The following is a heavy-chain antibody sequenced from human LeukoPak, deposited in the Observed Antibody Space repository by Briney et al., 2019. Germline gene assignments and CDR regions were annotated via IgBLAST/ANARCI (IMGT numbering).Heavy chain of an antibody. CDR3: ARVKDYGDYEYVDY. CDR1: GYTFTSYA. J-gene: IGHJ4*02. D-gene: IGHD4-17*01. V-gene: IGHV7-4-1*02. CDR2: INTNTGNP. Sequence: ASVKVSCKASGYTFTSYAMNWVRQAPGQGLEWMGWINTNTGNPTYAQGFTGRFVFSLDTSVSTACLQISSLKAEDTAVYYCARVKDYGDYEYVDYWGQGTLVTVSS.